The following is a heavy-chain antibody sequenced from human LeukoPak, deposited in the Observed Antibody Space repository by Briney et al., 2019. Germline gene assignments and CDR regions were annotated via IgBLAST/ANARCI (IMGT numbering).Heavy chain of an antibody. CDR3: ARDLGISGWYAPPLGYFDY. Sequence: ASVKVSCKAPGYTFTGYCMHWVRQAPGQGLEWMGWINPKSGGTNYAQKFQGRVTMTRDTSISTTYMELSRLRSDDTAVYYCARDLGISGWYAPPLGYFDYWGQGTLVTVSS. J-gene: IGHJ4*02. V-gene: IGHV1-2*02. CDR2: INPKSGGT. CDR1: GYTFTGYC. D-gene: IGHD6-19*01.